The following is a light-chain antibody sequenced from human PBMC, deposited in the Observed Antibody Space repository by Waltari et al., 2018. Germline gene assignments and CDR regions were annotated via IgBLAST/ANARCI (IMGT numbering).Light chain of an antibody. Sequence: VLTQSPGTLSLSPGERATLSCRASQSISTYLVWYQQRPGHAPRLLIYAASTRATGIPDGFSGSGFGTDFTLTISRLEPEDFGMYYCQNHERLPATFGQGTKVEIK. CDR3: QNHERLPAT. CDR2: AAS. J-gene: IGKJ1*01. CDR1: QSISTY. V-gene: IGKV3-20*01.